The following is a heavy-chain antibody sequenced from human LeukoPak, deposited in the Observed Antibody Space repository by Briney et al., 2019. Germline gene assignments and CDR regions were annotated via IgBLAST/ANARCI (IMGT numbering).Heavy chain of an antibody. CDR2: IYYSGST. J-gene: IGHJ6*02. CDR3: ARDGIVVPFAALPYYYYGMDV. D-gene: IGHD2-2*01. Sequence: SETLSLTCTVSGGSISSSSYYWGWIRQPPGKGLEWIGSIYYSGSTNYNPSLKSRVTMSVDTSKNQFSLKLSSVTAADTAVYYCARDGIVVPFAALPYYYYGMDVWGQGTTVTVSS. CDR1: GGSISSSSYY. V-gene: IGHV4-39*07.